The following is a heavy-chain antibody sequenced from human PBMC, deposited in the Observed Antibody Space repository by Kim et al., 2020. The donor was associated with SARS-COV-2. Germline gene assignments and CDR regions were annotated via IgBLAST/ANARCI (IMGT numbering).Heavy chain of an antibody. V-gene: IGHV3-23*01. D-gene: IGHD2-21*01. CDR3: AKSSAVVAPAWD. J-gene: IGHJ4*02. Sequence: YADSVKGRFTISRDNSKNTVYLQMNNLRAEDTAVYYCAKSSAVVAPAWDWGQGTLVTVSS.